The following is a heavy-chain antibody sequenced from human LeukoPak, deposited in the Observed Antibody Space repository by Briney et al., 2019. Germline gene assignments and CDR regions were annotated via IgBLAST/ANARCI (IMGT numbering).Heavy chain of an antibody. CDR1: GYIFTSYD. J-gene: IGHJ3*02. CDR2: MNPNSGNT. V-gene: IGHV1-8*01. Sequence: ASVKVSCKASGYIFTSYDINWVRQATGQGLEWMGWMNPNSGNTGYAQKFQGRVTMTRNTSISTAYMELSSLRSEDTAVYYCARGVGDFWSGYYPAGAFDIWGQGTMVTVSS. CDR3: ARGVGDFWSGYYPAGAFDI. D-gene: IGHD3-3*01.